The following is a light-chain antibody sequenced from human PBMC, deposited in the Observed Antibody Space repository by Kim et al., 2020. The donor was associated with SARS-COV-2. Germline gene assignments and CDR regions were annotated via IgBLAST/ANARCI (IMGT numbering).Light chain of an antibody. J-gene: IGKJ2*01. CDR1: QRFSTY. CDR3: QHYNQWPMYT. Sequence: VSPGERAPLSCRAMQRFSTYVAWYRQKPGQAPRLIIYGASTRATGVPARISGSGSGTEFTLTISSVQSEDFAVYYCQHYNQWPMYTFGQGTKLEI. CDR2: GAS. V-gene: IGKV3-15*01.